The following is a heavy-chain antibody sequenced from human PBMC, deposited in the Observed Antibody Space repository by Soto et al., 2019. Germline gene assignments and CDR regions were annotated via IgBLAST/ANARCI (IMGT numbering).Heavy chain of an antibody. CDR3: TTEVGATTHGIDY. CDR1: GFTFSNAW. Sequence: EVQLVESGGGLVKPGGSLRLSCAASGFTFSNAWMSWVRQAPGKGLEWVGRIKSKTDGGTTDYAAPVKGRFTISRDDSKNTLYLQMNSLKTEDTAVYYCTTEVGATTHGIDYWGQGTLDTVSS. CDR2: IKSKTDGGTT. D-gene: IGHD1-26*01. J-gene: IGHJ4*02. V-gene: IGHV3-15*01.